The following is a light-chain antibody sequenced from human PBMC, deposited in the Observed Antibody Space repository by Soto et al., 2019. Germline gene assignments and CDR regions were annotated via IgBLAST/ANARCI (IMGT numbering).Light chain of an antibody. J-gene: IGKJ4*01. V-gene: IGKV3-11*01. Sequence: EIVLTQSPATLSLSPGERATLSCRASQSVSSYLAWYQQKPGQAPRLLIYDAYNRATGIPARFSGSGSGTDSTLTISSLEPEDFAVYYRQQRSNWPPLTFGGGTKVEIK. CDR2: DAY. CDR1: QSVSSY. CDR3: QQRSNWPPLT.